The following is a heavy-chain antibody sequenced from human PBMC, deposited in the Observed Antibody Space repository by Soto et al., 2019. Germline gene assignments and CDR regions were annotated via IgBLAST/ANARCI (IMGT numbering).Heavy chain of an antibody. CDR3: ARDPAYYDILTGYYSKGLNY. CDR2: ISYDGSNK. J-gene: IGHJ4*02. D-gene: IGHD3-9*01. Sequence: GGSLRLSCATSGFTFRTYAMHWVRQAPGKGLEWVAVISYDGSNKYSADSVKGRFTISRDNSKNTLYLQMNSLRAEDTAVYYCARDPAYYDILTGYYSKGLNYWGQGTLVTVSS. V-gene: IGHV3-30-3*01. CDR1: GFTFRTYA.